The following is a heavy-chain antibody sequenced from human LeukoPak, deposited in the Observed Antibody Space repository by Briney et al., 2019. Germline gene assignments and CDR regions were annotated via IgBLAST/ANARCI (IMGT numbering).Heavy chain of an antibody. J-gene: IGHJ4*02. Sequence: GGSLRLSCGASGFSFSDSWMSWVRQAPGKGLEWVADINKDGSVKEYVDSVKGRFNISRDNSKNTLFLQMNSLRAEDTAVYYCATDGTDWNPDYWGQGTLVTVSS. CDR1: GFSFSDSW. CDR3: ATDGTDWNPDY. CDR2: INKDGSVK. V-gene: IGHV3-7*01. D-gene: IGHD1-1*01.